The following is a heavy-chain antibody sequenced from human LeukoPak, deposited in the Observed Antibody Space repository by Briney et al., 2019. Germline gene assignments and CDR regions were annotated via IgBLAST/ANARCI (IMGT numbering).Heavy chain of an antibody. J-gene: IGHJ5*01. CDR3: VRHDGRGGATMGAFDS. Sequence: SETLYLTCTVSAASFISSSHHWGWIRQSPGKGLEWIGTVYYGRTTYYNPSLDGRVTISLDTSANHFSLQLNSVTAADTAVYYCVRHDGRGGATMGAFDSWGQGSLVTVSS. D-gene: IGHD5-12*01. V-gene: IGHV4-39*01. CDR1: AASFISSSHH. CDR2: VYYGRTT.